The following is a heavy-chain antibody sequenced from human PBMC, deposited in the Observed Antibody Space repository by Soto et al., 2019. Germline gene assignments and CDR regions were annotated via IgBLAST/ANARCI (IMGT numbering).Heavy chain of an antibody. CDR2: MNEYGSER. J-gene: IGHJ4*02. CDR1: GFIFRSYW. CDR3: ARATGADKEDY. D-gene: IGHD3-10*01. V-gene: IGHV3-7*04. Sequence: EVQLVESGGGLVQPGGSLRLSCSASGFIFRSYWMSWLRQAPGKGLEWVASMNEYGSERYYVDSVKGRFTISRDNAKKSLYLQMNSLRAEDTAVHYCARATGADKEDYWGQGTLVTVSS.